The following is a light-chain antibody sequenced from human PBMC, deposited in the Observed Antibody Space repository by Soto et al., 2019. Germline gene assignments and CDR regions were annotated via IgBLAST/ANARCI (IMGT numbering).Light chain of an antibody. Sequence: QSALTQPPSASGSPGQSVTISCTGTSSDVGGYNYVSWYQQHPGKVPKLMVYEVTKRPSGVPDRFSGSKSGNTASLTVSGLQADDEADYYCTSYAGGNNVFGTGTKLTVL. CDR1: SSDVGGYNY. J-gene: IGLJ1*01. CDR2: EVT. CDR3: TSYAGGNNV. V-gene: IGLV2-8*01.